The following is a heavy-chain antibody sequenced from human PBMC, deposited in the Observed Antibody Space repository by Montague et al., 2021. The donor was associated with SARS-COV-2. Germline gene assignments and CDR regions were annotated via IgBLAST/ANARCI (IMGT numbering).Heavy chain of an antibody. J-gene: IGHJ6*02. CDR3: ASGFYSRQGGYGMDV. D-gene: IGHD4-11*01. V-gene: IGHV4-39*01. CDR1: GFSLSTSGMC. Sequence: LAKPTKTLTLTCTFSGFSLSTSGMCVSWIRQPPGKGLEWIGSIYYSGSTYYNPSLKSRVTISVDTSKNQFSLKLSSVTAADTAVYYCASGFYSRQGGYGMDVWGQGTTVTVSS. CDR2: IYYSGST.